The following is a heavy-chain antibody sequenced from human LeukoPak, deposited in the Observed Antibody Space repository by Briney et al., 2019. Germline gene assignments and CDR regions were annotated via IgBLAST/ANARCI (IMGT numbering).Heavy chain of an antibody. J-gene: IGHJ4*02. D-gene: IGHD1-1*01. CDR2: IYYSGST. CDR3: ARQVQGVIRPDY. CDR1: GGSISSSGQY. Sequence: SETLSLTCTVSGGSISSSGQYWGWIRQPPGKGLEWIGTIYYSGSTYYNPSLKSRVTVSVDTSKNQFSLKLSSVTAADTAVYYCARQVQGVIRPDYCGQGTLVTVSS. V-gene: IGHV4-39*01.